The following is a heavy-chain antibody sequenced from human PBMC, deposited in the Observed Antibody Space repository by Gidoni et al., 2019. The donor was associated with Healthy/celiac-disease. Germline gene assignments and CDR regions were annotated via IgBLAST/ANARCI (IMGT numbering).Heavy chain of an antibody. Sequence: QVQLVQSGAEVKKPGASVKVSCKASGYTFTSYYMHWVRQAPGQGLEWMGIINPSGGSTSYAQKCQGRVTMTRDTSTSTVYMEMSSLRSEDTAVYYCARSEPLAAAGHFWGQGTLVTVSS. V-gene: IGHV1-46*01. J-gene: IGHJ4*02. D-gene: IGHD6-13*01. CDR2: INPSGGST. CDR1: GYTFTSYY. CDR3: ARSEPLAAAGHF.